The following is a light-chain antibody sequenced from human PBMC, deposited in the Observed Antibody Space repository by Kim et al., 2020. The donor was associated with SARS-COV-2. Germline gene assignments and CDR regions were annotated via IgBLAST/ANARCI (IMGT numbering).Light chain of an antibody. V-gene: IGLV1-40*01. CDR2: GNN. J-gene: IGLJ2*01. Sequence: VSISCTGSSSNIGAGYDVHWYQQLPGTAPKLLIYGNNNRPSGVPDRFSGSKSGTSASLAITGLQAEDEADYYCQSFDSSLSGHVVFGGGTKLTVL. CDR3: QSFDSSLSGHVV. CDR1: SSNIGAGYD.